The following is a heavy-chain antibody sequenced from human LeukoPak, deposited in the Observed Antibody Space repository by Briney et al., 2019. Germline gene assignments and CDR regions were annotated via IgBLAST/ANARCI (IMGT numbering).Heavy chain of an antibody. CDR1: GGSISSSSYY. CDR3: ARQIRTYSSGWYNWFDP. CDR2: IYYSGST. V-gene: IGHV4-39*01. D-gene: IGHD6-19*01. Sequence: SETLSLACTVSGGSISSSSYYWGWLRQPPGQGLEWIGSIYYSGSTYYNPSLKSRVTISVDTSKNQFSLKLSSVTAADTAVYYCARQIRTYSSGWYNWFDPWGQGTLVTVSS. J-gene: IGHJ5*02.